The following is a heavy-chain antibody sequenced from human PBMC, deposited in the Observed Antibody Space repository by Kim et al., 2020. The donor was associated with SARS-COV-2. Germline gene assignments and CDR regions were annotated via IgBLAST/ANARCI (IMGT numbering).Heavy chain of an antibody. CDR2: IYYSGST. CDR1: GGSINSYY. CDR3: ARVSYDGYDFWSGYHAYYFDY. Sequence: SETLSLTCTVSGGSINSYYWSWIRQPPGKGLEWIGYIYYSGSTNYNPSLKSRVTISVDTSKNQFSLKLNSVTAADTAVYFCARVSYDGYDFWSGYHAYYFDYWGQGTLVTVSS. D-gene: IGHD3-3*01. J-gene: IGHJ4*02. V-gene: IGHV4-59*13.